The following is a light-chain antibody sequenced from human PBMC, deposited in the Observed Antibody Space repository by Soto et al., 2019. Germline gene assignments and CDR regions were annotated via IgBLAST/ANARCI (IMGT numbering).Light chain of an antibody. CDR3: QQYDKSPLT. J-gene: IGKJ1*01. CDR2: GAS. V-gene: IGKV3-20*01. Sequence: VMTQSPLSLPVPLGQPATLXXRAWQSVRCSYLAWYQQKPGQAPRXXLYGASSRATGIPDRFSGRCSDTDFTLTISRLEPEVVAVYYCQQYDKSPLTFGQGTKVDIK. CDR1: QSVRCSY.